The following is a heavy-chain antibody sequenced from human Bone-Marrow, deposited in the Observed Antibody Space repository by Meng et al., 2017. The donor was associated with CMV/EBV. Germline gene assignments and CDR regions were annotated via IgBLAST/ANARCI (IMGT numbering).Heavy chain of an antibody. CDR1: GYTFTGYY. V-gene: IGHV1-2*02. J-gene: IGHJ4*02. Sequence: ASVKVSCKASGYTFTGYYIHWVRQAPGQGLEWMGWINPNSGGTNYAQKFQGRVTMTRDTSINTAYMELSRLRSDDTAVYYCARAAVNDFWSGYFVDYWGQGTLVTVSS. CDR3: ARAAVNDFWSGYFVDY. CDR2: INPNSGGT. D-gene: IGHD3-3*01.